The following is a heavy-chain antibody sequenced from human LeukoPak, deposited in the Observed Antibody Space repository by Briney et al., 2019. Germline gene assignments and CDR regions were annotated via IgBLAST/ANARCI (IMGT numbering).Heavy chain of an antibody. J-gene: IGHJ6*03. CDR3: ARVIYDEGYYYMDV. CDR2: IYISGST. D-gene: IGHD3-22*01. CDR1: GGSISSYY. Sequence: SETLSLTCTVSGGSISSYYWSWIRQPAGKGLEWIGRIYISGSTNYNPSLKSRATMSVDTSKNQFSLKLSSVTAADTAVYYCARVIYDEGYYYMDVWGKGTTVTVSS. V-gene: IGHV4-4*07.